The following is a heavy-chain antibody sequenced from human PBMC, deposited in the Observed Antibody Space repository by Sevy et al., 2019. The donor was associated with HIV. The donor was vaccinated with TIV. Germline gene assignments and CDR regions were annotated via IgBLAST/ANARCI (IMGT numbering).Heavy chain of an antibody. Sequence: GGSLRLSCAASGFTFSNYWMSWVRQAPGKGLEWVANIKKDGSEKYYVDSVKGRFTISKDNAKNSLFLQMNSLRAEDTDLYYCARDCSSTSCIWGLDVWGQGTTVTVSS. CDR2: IKKDGSEK. V-gene: IGHV3-7*03. CDR1: GFTFSNYW. CDR3: ARDCSSTSCIWGLDV. D-gene: IGHD2-2*01. J-gene: IGHJ6*02.